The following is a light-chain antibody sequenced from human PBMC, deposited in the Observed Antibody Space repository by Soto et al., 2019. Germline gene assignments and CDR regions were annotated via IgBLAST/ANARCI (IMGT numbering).Light chain of an antibody. CDR3: QQLHGYPIT. CDR2: KAS. CDR1: ASISSW. V-gene: IGKV1-5*03. J-gene: IGKJ5*01. Sequence: DIQMTQSPSTVSASVGDRVTITCRASASISSWLAWYQQQPGKAPKLLIYKASSLESGVPSRFSGSGSGTHFTLTISSLQPEDFATYYCQQLHGYPITFGQGTRLEI.